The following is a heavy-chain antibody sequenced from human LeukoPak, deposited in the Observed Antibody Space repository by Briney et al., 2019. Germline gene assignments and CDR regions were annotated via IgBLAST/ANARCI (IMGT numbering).Heavy chain of an antibody. D-gene: IGHD3-10*01. J-gene: IGHJ4*02. V-gene: IGHV4-38-2*02. Sequence: SETLYLTCAVSGYSISTDYHWGWIRQPPGKGLEWIGSMHHSGSTYYNPSLKSRVTISVDTSKNQVSLKLNSVTAADTAVYYCARDRSYYTFDYWGQGTLVTVSA. CDR3: ARDRSYYTFDY. CDR2: MHHSGST. CDR1: GYSISTDYH.